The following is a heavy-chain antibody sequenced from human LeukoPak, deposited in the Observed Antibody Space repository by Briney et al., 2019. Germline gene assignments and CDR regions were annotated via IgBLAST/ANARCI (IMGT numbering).Heavy chain of an antibody. CDR3: ARDRYYFGSGPFDS. CDR1: GFTFSSYG. J-gene: IGHJ4*01. V-gene: IGHV3-33*01. CDR2: IWYDGSNK. D-gene: IGHD3-10*01. Sequence: GKSLRLSCAASGFTFSSYGIHWVRQAPDKGLEWVAVIWYDGSNKYYADSVKGRFTISRDNSKNTLDLQMNSLRGEDTAVYYCARDRYYFGSGPFDSLGHGTLVTVS.